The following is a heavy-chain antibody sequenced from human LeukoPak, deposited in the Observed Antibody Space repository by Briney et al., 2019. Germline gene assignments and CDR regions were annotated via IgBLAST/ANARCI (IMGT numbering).Heavy chain of an antibody. Sequence: ASVKVSCKASGYSFTAFYIHWVRQAPGQGLEWMGWIHPRSGETYYAYKFRGRVTMTRDTSISTTYMDLGSLGSDVRAVYYCARDGEYGTGSYYRGCFDYWGQGTLVTVSS. CDR2: IHPRSGET. V-gene: IGHV1-2*02. CDR3: ARDGEYGTGSYYRGCFDY. CDR1: GYSFTAFY. J-gene: IGHJ4*02. D-gene: IGHD3-10*01.